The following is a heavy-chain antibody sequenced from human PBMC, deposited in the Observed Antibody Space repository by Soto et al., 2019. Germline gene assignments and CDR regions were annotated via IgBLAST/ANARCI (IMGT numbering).Heavy chain of an antibody. CDR3: ARGRKATIFGYSIGRMDV. D-gene: IGHD3-3*01. CDR1: GYTFTSYA. J-gene: IGHJ6*04. Sequence: ASVKVSCKASGYTFTSYAMHWVRQAPGQRLEWMGWINAGNGNTKYSQKFQGRVTITRDTSASTAYMELSSLRSEDTAVYYCARGRKATIFGYSIGRMDVWGKGTTVTVSS. CDR2: INAGNGNT. V-gene: IGHV1-3*01.